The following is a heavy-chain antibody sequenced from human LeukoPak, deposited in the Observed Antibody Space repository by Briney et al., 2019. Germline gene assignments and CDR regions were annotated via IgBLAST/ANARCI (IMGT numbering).Heavy chain of an antibody. J-gene: IGHJ4*02. D-gene: IGHD6-13*01. Sequence: ASVKVSCKASGYTFTGYYMHWVRQAPGQGLEWMGWINPNSGGTNYAQKFQGRVTMTRNTSISTAYMELSSLRSEDTAVYYCARGRGSSSWYKPLGGYYFDYWGQGTLVTVSS. CDR1: GYTFTGYY. CDR2: INPNSGGT. CDR3: ARGRGSSSWYKPLGGYYFDY. V-gene: IGHV1-2*02.